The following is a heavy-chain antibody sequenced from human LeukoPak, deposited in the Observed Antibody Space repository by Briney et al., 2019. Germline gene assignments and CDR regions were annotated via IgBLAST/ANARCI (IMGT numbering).Heavy chain of an antibody. CDR3: VSGPAAVAPAMTC. CDR1: GFTFGNFW. V-gene: IGHV3-74*01. J-gene: IGHJ4*02. CDR2: INGDGSYA. D-gene: IGHD2-15*01. Sequence: GGSLRLSCAASGFTFGNFWMHWIRQGPGKGLLWVARINGDGSYADYAESVQGRFTASRDNAKNTLYLQMDSLRVEDTAVYYCVSGPAAVAPAMTCWGRGTLVTVSS.